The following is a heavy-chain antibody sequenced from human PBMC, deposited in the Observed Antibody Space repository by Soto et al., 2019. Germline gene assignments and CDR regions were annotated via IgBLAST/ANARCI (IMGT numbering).Heavy chain of an antibody. D-gene: IGHD6-13*01. CDR2: IWYDGSNK. CDR1: GFTFSSYG. V-gene: IGHV3-33*01. CDR3: ARVPSEYSSSWYIDDY. J-gene: IGHJ4*02. Sequence: PGGSLRLSCAASGFTFSSYGMHWVRQAPGKGLEWVAVIWYDGSNKYYADSVKGRFTISRDNSKNTLYLQMNSLRAEDTAVYYCARVPSEYSSSWYIDDYWGQGTLVSVSS.